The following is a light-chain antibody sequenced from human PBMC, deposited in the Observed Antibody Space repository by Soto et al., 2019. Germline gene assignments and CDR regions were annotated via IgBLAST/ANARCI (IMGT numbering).Light chain of an antibody. CDR3: MQALQTAWT. CDR1: QSLVYSNGNTY. CDR2: RVS. V-gene: IGKV2-30*01. J-gene: IGKJ1*01. Sequence: DVVLTQSPLYLPVSLGHPASISCRSSQSLVYSNGNTYFHWIKQRLGQSPRRXIYRVSNRDSGVPDRFRGSGSGTDFTLTISRVEAEDVGVYSCMQALQTAWTFGQGTKVDIK.